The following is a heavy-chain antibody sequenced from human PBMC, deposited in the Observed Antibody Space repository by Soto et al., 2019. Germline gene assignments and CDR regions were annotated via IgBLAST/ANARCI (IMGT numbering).Heavy chain of an antibody. D-gene: IGHD3-22*01. CDR2: ISGSGDNT. J-gene: IGHJ4*02. Sequence: GGSLRLSCAASGFTFSSHAMTWVRQAPGKGLAWVSAISGSGDNTHYADSVKGRFTISRDYSKNTLYLQMNSLRAEDTAIYYCAKDHAGSGHYSGSYLHYWGQGTLVTVSS. V-gene: IGHV3-23*01. CDR3: AKDHAGSGHYSGSYLHY. CDR1: GFTFSSHA.